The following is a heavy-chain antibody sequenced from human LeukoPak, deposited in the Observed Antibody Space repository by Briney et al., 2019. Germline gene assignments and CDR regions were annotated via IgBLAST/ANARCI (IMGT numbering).Heavy chain of an antibody. CDR2: ISSDGSTT. Sequence: PGGSLRLSCAVSGFTFGNYWMHWVRQVPGRGLVWVSRISSDGSTTIYADSVKGRFTISRDNAKNTLYLQMNSLRAEDTAVFHCTRATSARAFDIWGQGTMVTVSS. V-gene: IGHV3-74*01. CDR1: GFTFGNYW. J-gene: IGHJ3*02. CDR3: TRATSARAFDI.